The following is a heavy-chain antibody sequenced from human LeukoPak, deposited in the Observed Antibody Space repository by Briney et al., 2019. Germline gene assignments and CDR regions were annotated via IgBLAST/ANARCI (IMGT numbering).Heavy chain of an antibody. CDR1: GFTFSSYS. Sequence: PGGSLRLSCAASGFTFSSYSMNWVRQAPGKGLEWVSSISSSSSYIYYADSVKGRFTISRDNAKNSLYLQMNSLRAEDTAVYYCALFVSSSWYYYYYMDVWGKGTTVTVSS. J-gene: IGHJ6*03. V-gene: IGHV3-21*06. CDR3: ALFVSSSWYYYYYMDV. CDR2: ISSSSSYI. D-gene: IGHD6-13*01.